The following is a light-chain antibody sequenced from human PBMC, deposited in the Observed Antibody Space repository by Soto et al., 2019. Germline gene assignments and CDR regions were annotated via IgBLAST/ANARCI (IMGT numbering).Light chain of an antibody. J-gene: IGKJ2*01. CDR1: QGIRND. Sequence: AIQMTQFPSSLSPSVGDSVTITCRASQGIRNDLGWYQQKSGKAPKXLIFGASTLQSGVPSRFSGSGSGTDLTITISSLQPEDFETYYCLHDYNYPYTFGQGTK. CDR3: LHDYNYPYT. V-gene: IGKV1-6*01. CDR2: GAS.